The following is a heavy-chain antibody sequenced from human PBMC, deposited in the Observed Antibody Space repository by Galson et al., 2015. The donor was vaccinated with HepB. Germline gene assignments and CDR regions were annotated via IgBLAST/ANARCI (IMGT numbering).Heavy chain of an antibody. V-gene: IGHV3-64*01. D-gene: IGHD3-9*01. CDR3: ARDKLRYFDSTGQNWFDP. J-gene: IGHJ5*02. CDR2: ISSNGGST. CDR1: GFTFSSYA. Sequence: SLRLSCAASGFTFSSYAMHWVRQAPGKGLEYVSAISSNGGSTYYANSVKGRFTISRDNSKNTLYLQMGSLRAEDMAVYYCARDKLRYFDSTGQNWFDPWGQGTLVTVSS.